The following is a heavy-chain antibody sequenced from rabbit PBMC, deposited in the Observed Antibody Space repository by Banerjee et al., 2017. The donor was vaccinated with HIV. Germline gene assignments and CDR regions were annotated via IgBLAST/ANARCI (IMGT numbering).Heavy chain of an antibody. CDR2: IAAGSSGTT. Sequence: QSLEESGGDLVKPGASLTLTCTASGLDFSSSYWICWVRQAPGKGLEWIACIAAGSSGTTYYATWAKGRFTISKTSSTTVTLQMTSLTAADTATYFCARDPRSAYAYDFNLWGPGTLVTVS. J-gene: IGHJ4*01. D-gene: IGHD6-1*01. CDR3: ARDPRSAYAYDFNL. CDR1: GLDFSSSYW. V-gene: IGHV1S40*01.